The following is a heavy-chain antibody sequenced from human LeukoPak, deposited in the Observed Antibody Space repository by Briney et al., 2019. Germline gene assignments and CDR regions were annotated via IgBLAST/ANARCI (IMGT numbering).Heavy chain of an antibody. J-gene: IGHJ4*02. CDR3: ARGRPPHDYGTLFDY. CDR2: INHSGST. CDR1: GGSFSGYY. V-gene: IGHV4-34*01. D-gene: IGHD4-17*01. Sequence: PSGTLSLTCAVYGGSFSGYYWSWIRQPPGKGLEWIGEINHSGSTNYNPSLKSRVTIPVDTSKNQFSLKLSSVTAADTAVYYCARGRPPHDYGTLFDYWGQGTLVTVSS.